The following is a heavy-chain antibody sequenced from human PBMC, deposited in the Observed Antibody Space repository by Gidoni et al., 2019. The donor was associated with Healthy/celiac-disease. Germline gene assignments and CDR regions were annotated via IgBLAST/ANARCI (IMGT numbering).Heavy chain of an antibody. V-gene: IGHV3-33*01. CDR2: IWYDGSNK. J-gene: IGHJ4*02. CDR3: ARGPEFVVVETDFDY. CDR1: GFTFRSYG. D-gene: IGHD2-15*01. Sequence: QVQLVESGGGVVQPGRSLRLSCAASGFTFRSYGMHWVRQAPGTGLEWVAVIWYDGSNKYYADSVKGRFTISRDNSKNTLYLQMNSLRAEDTAVYYCARGPEFVVVETDFDYWGQGTLVTVSS.